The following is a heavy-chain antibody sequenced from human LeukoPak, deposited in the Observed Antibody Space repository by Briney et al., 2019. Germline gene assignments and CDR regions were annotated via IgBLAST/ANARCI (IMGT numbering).Heavy chain of an antibody. CDR1: GFTFSGYW. J-gene: IGHJ4*02. CDR3: ATSDDSSGSD. CDR2: INLDGSLK. D-gene: IGHD3-22*01. V-gene: IGHV3-7*01. Sequence: GGSLRLSCAASGFTFSGYWMSWVRQAPGKGLEGVAKINLDGSLKHYVDSAEGRFTISRDNAKNSLYLQMNYLRAEDTAFYYCATSDDSSGSDWGQGTLVTVSS.